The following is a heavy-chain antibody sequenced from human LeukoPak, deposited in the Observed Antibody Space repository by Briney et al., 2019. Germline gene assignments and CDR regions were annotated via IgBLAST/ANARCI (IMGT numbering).Heavy chain of an antibody. J-gene: IGHJ1*01. D-gene: IGHD3-9*01. CDR2: ISAYNGDT. V-gene: IGHV1-18*01. CDR1: GYNFSTYG. CDR3: ATYYDILTGLGYFQH. Sequence: ASVKVSCKASGYNFSTYGISWVRQAPGQGLEWMGWISAYNGDTNYAQKVQGRLTMTTDTSTSTAYMELRSLRSDDTAVYYCATYYDILTGLGYFQHWGQGTLVTVSS.